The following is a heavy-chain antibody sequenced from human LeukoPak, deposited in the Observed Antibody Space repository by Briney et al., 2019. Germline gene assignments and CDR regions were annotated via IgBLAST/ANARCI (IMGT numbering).Heavy chain of an antibody. V-gene: IGHV3-74*01. Sequence: GGSLRLSCAASGNYWKHWVRQAPGKGLVWVSHVNSEVSWTSYADSVKGRFTISKDNAKNTLYLQMNSLRAEDTAVYYCVSVWDSSGYYLDYWGQGTLVTVSS. CDR1: GNYW. J-gene: IGHJ4*02. D-gene: IGHD3-22*01. CDR2: VNSEVSWT. CDR3: VSVWDSSGYYLDY.